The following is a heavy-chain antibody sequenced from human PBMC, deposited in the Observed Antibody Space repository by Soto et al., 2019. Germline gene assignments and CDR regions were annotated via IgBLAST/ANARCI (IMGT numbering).Heavy chain of an antibody. CDR2: IYHGVST. Sequence: SETLSLTCAVSGYSISSGYYWGWLRQPPGKGLEWIGSIYHGVSTYYNPSLNSRVTLSIDMTNNHVSLILNSVTAADTAVYYCGGVGPWVPYYYDSSPYPFEKWFDPWGQGTLVTVSS. CDR3: GGVGPWVPYYYDSSPYPFEKWFDP. D-gene: IGHD3-22*01. J-gene: IGHJ5*02. V-gene: IGHV4-38-2*01. CDR1: GYSISSGYY.